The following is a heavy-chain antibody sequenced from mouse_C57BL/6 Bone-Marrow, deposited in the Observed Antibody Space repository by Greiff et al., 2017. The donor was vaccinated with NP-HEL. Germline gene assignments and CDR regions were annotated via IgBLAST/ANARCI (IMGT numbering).Heavy chain of an antibody. D-gene: IGHD1-1*01. J-gene: IGHJ2*01. Sequence: VQLQQSGPELVKPGASVKISCKASGYTFTDYYMNWVKQSHGKSLEWIGDINPNNGGTSYNQKFKGKATLTVDKSSSTAYMELRSLTSEDSAVYYCARERYGSSYDYWGQGTTLTVSS. CDR3: ARERYGSSYDY. CDR1: GYTFTDYY. V-gene: IGHV1-26*01. CDR2: INPNNGGT.